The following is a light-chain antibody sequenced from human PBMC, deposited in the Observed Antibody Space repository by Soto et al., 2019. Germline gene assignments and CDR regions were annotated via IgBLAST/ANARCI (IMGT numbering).Light chain of an antibody. Sequence: QSVLTQPASVSGSPGQSITISCTGTSSDVGGSGLVSWYQFHPGKAPKLLIFEGFKRPSGVSHRFSGSKSGSTASLTISGLQAEDEDDYYCCSYAGRSTWDVVFGGGTKLTVL. CDR1: SSDVGGSGL. CDR2: EGF. CDR3: CSYAGRSTWDVV. J-gene: IGLJ2*01. V-gene: IGLV2-23*01.